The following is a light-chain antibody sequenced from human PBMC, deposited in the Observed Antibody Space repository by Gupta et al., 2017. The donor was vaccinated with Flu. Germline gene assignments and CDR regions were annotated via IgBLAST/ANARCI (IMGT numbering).Light chain of an antibody. CDR1: SSNIGTYFD. J-gene: IGLJ3*02. V-gene: IGLV1-40*01. CDR3: HSYDTRGSGSWV. CDR2: GNS. Sequence: TISCTGSSSNIGTYFDVHWYQQLPGTAPKLLIYGNSNRPSGVPDRFSASKSGTSASLAITGLQAEDEADYYCHSYDTRGSGSWVFGGGTKLTVL.